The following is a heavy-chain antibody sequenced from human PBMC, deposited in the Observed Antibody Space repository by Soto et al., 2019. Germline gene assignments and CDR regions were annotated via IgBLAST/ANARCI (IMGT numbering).Heavy chain of an antibody. Sequence: QVQLQESGPGLEKASETLSLTCTVSGGSMSGYYWSWIRQPPEKGLEWIGFIYDSGTTNYNPSLKSRGTISIDTSKNQFSLKLTSVTAADTAVYYCARVSHIVVVPAVRGAFDIWGQGTMITVPS. CDR1: GGSMSGYY. V-gene: IGHV4-59*01. CDR2: IYDSGTT. CDR3: ARVSHIVVVPAVRGAFDI. D-gene: IGHD2-21*02. J-gene: IGHJ3*02.